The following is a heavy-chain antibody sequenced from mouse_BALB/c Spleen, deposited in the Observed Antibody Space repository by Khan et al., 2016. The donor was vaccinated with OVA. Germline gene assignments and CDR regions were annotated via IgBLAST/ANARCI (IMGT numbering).Heavy chain of an antibody. J-gene: IGHJ2*01. Sequence: EVQLQESGPGLVKPSQSLSLTCTVTGYSITSGYVWNWIRQFPGNKLEWMGYISYSGSTNYNPSLKSRISITRDTSKNQLFLQLNSVTTEDTATYYCARTARIKYWGQGTTLTVSS. D-gene: IGHD1-2*01. CDR3: ARTARIKY. CDR1: GYSITSGYV. V-gene: IGHV3-2*02. CDR2: ISYSGST.